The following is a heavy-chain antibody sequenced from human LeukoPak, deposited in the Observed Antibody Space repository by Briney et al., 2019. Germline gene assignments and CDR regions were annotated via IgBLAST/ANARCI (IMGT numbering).Heavy chain of an antibody. Sequence: PGGSLRLSCAASGFTLRSYAMNWVRQAPGKGLEWVSVISTTSNEIYYADSVKGRFNISRDNSKNSLYLQMYSLRAEDTAVYYCARDLYYFGSGTYYRSDAFDIWGQGTMVTVSA. D-gene: IGHD3-10*01. CDR3: ARDLYYFGSGTYYRSDAFDI. CDR1: GFTLRSYA. J-gene: IGHJ3*02. V-gene: IGHV3-21*01. CDR2: ISTTSNEI.